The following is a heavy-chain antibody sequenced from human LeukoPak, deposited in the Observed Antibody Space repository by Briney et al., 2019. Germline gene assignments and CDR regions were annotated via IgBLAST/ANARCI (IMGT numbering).Heavy chain of an antibody. V-gene: IGHV3-21*01. CDR2: ISSYSSHI. CDR1: GFTFSSYS. D-gene: IGHD2-21*01. CDR3: ARDGLL. Sequence: GGSLRLSCAASGFTFSSYSMNWDRQAPGKGLEWVSSISSYSSHIFYADSVKGRFTISRDNAKNSLYLQMTSLRAEDTAVYYCARDGLLRGEGTLVTVSS. J-gene: IGHJ4*02.